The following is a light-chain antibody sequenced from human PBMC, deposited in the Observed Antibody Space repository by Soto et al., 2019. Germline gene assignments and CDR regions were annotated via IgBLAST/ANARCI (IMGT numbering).Light chain of an antibody. CDR3: HQYENWPQT. CDR2: RAS. J-gene: IGKJ1*01. Sequence: EIVMTQSPATLSVSPGERATLSCRASQSISSNLAWYQQKLGQAPRLLIYRASTRAPGIPARFSGSGSGTEFTLTISRLQSEDFALYYCHQYENWPQTFGQGTKVEI. V-gene: IGKV3-15*01. CDR1: QSISSN.